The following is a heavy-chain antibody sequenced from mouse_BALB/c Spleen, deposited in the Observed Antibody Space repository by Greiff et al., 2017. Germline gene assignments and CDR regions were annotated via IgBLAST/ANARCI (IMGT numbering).Heavy chain of an antibody. J-gene: IGHJ2*01. CDR3: ARNYDYDPYYFDY. Sequence: EVHLVESGGGLVKPGGSLKLSCAASGFTFSSYAMSWVRQTPEKRLEWVASISSGGSTYYPDSVKGRFTISRDNARNILYLQMSSLRSEDTAMYYCARNYDYDPYYFDYWGQGTTLTVSS. V-gene: IGHV5-6-5*01. D-gene: IGHD2-4*01. CDR2: ISSGGST. CDR1: GFTFSSYA.